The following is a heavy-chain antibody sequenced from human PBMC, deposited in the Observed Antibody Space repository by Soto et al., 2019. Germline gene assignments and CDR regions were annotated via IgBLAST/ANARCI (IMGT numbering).Heavy chain of an antibody. CDR2: INAGNGNT. V-gene: IGHV1-3*01. Sequence: ASVKVSCKASGYTFTSYAMHWVRQAPGQRLEWMGWINAGNGNTKYSQKFQGRVTITRDTSASTAYMELSSLRSEDTAVYYCARDNIVVVPAAFDYWGQGILVTVSS. J-gene: IGHJ4*02. D-gene: IGHD2-2*01. CDR3: ARDNIVVVPAAFDY. CDR1: GYTFTSYA.